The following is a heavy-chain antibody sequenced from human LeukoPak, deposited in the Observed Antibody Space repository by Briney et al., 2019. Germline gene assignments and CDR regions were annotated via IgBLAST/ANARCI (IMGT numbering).Heavy chain of an antibody. CDR3: AGDSVYQLLPADFDY. J-gene: IGHJ4*02. CDR1: GFTFSSYS. Sequence: GGSLRLSCAASGFTFSSYSMNWVRQAPGKGLEWVSSISSSSYIYYADSVKGRFTISRDNAKNSLYLQMNSLRAEDTAVYYCAGDSVYQLLPADFDYWGQGTLVTVSS. V-gene: IGHV3-21*01. D-gene: IGHD2-2*01. CDR2: ISSSSYI.